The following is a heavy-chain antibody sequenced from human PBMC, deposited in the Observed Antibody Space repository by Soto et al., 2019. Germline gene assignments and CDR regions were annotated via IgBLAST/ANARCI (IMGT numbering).Heavy chain of an antibody. J-gene: IGHJ4*02. Sequence: SVKVSCKASGGTFSSYAISWVRQAPGQGLEWMGGIIPIFGTANYAQKFQGRVTITADESTSTAYMELSSLRSEDTAVYYCARVLEYCSGGSCYSGTFGYWGQGTLVTSPQ. V-gene: IGHV1-69*13. CDR2: IIPIFGTA. CDR1: GGTFSSYA. D-gene: IGHD2-15*01. CDR3: ARVLEYCSGGSCYSGTFGY.